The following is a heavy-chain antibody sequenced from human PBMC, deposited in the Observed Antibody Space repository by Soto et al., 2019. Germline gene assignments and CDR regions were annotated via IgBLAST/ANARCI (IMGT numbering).Heavy chain of an antibody. D-gene: IGHD4-4*01. Sequence: PSETLSLTCTVSGVSVSRDSNFWSWQRPAPGQGLVWIVYIYYSGTNKYNPALESRVTLSVDSTKTLFSLNLTFVTAADTAVYYCARGYSHYAHWGRGTLVTVSS. V-gene: IGHV4-61*01. CDR1: GVSVSRDSNF. J-gene: IGHJ4*02. CDR3: ARGYSHYAH. CDR2: IYYSGTN.